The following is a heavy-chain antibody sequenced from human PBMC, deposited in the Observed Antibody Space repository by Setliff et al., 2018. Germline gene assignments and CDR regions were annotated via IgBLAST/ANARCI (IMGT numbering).Heavy chain of an antibody. D-gene: IGHD2-15*01. CDR1: GGSMIGGHYY. CDR3: ARGHCSSGECPNYFDP. V-gene: IGHV4-31*03. J-gene: IGHJ5*02. Sequence: SETLSLTCTVSGGSMIGGHYYWSWIRQLPGKGLEWIAYIYYSGNTYYNPSLKSRVTISVDTSKNQFSLKIDSVTAADTAVYYCARGHCSSGECPNYFDPWGQGTQVTVSS. CDR2: IYYSGNT.